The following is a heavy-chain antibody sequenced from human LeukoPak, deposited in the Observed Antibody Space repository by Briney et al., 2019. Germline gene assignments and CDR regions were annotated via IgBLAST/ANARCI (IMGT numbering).Heavy chain of an antibody. J-gene: IGHJ4*02. V-gene: IGHV4-61*08. D-gene: IGHD5-12*01. CDR2: IYYSGST. CDR3: ARARGSGFQYYFDY. CDR1: GGSISSGGYY. Sequence: PSQTLSLTCTVSGGSISSGGYYWSWIRQPPGKGLEWIGYIYYSGSTNYNPSLKSRVTISVDTSKNQFSLKLSSVTAADTAVYYCARARGSGFQYYFDYWGQGTLVTVSS.